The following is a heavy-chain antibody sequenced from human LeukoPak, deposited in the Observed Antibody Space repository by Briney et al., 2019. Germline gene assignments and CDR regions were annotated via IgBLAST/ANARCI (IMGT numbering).Heavy chain of an antibody. Sequence: GGTLRLSCAASGFTFSSYGMSWVRQAPGKGLVWVSRINSDGRSTNYADSVKGRFSISRDNAENTLYLQMNSPRVEDTAVYYCVRGAGTGYSSDSWGQGTLVTVSS. D-gene: IGHD3-9*01. CDR3: VRGAGTGYSSDS. CDR2: INSDGRST. J-gene: IGHJ4*02. CDR1: GFTFSSYG. V-gene: IGHV3-74*01.